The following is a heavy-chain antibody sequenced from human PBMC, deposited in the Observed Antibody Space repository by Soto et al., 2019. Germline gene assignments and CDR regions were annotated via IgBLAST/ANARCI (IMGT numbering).Heavy chain of an antibody. CDR1: EFSFTNFW. D-gene: IGHD1-7*01. CDR3: VRGTMAYYFDY. J-gene: IGHJ4*02. Sequence: GAALKISCEASEFSFTNFWIGWGRQMPGKGLEWMGIIYPGDSDTRYSPSFQGQVTISADKSVRTAYLQWSNLKASATAMYYCVRGTMAYYFDYWGQGTLVTVSS. V-gene: IGHV5-51*01. CDR2: IYPGDSDT.